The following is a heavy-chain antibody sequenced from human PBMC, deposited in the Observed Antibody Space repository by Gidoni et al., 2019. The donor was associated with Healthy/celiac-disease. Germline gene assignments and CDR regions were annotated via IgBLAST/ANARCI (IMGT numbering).Heavy chain of an antibody. CDR1: GGSISSGSYY. J-gene: IGHJ4*02. V-gene: IGHV4-61*02. D-gene: IGHD3-22*01. CDR2: IYTSGST. CDR3: ARDSGTREYYYDSSGYSLDY. Sequence: QVQLQESGPGLVKPSQTLSLTCTVSGGSISSGSYYWSWIRQPAGKGLEWIGRIYTSGSTNYNPSLKSRVTISVDTSKNQFSLKLSSVTAADTAVYYCARDSGTREYYYDSSGYSLDYWGQGTLVTVSS.